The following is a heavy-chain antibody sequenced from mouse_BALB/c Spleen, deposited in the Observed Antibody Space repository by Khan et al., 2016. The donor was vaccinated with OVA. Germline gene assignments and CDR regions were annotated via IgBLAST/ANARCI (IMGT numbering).Heavy chain of an antibody. CDR2: INPSTGYT. D-gene: IGHD1-1*01. V-gene: IGHV1-7*01. J-gene: IGHJ2*01. CDR3: ARRGLRWDFDY. CDR1: GYTFINYW. Sequence: VQLQQSGAELAKPGASVKMSCKASGYTFINYWILWVKQRPGPGLEWIGYINPSTGYTGYNQNFKDKATLTADKSSSTAYMQLSSLTSEVSAVYYCARRGLRWDFDYWGQGTTLTVSS.